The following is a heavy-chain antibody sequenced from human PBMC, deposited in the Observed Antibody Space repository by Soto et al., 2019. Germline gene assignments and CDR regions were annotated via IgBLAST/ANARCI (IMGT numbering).Heavy chain of an antibody. CDR2: ITSSSSYI. CDR3: ASRHYGMDV. Sequence: EVELVESGGGLVKPGGSLRLSCAASGFAFSSYSMNWVRQAPGKGLEWVSSITSSSSYIYYADSVKGRFTISRDNAKNSLYLQMNSLRAEDTAVYYCASRHYGMDVWGQGTTVTVSS. J-gene: IGHJ6*02. CDR1: GFAFSSYS. V-gene: IGHV3-21*01.